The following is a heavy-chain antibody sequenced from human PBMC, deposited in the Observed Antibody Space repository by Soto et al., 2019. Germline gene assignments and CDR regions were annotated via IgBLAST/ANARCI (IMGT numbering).Heavy chain of an antibody. Sequence: SETLSLTCAVYGGSFSGYYWSWIRQPPGKGLEWIGEINHSGGTNYNPSLKSRVTISVDTSTSTAYMELSSLRSEDTAVYYCARRNYDFWSGRPYYYYGMDVWGQGTTVTVSS. V-gene: IGHV4-34*01. CDR1: GGSFSGYY. D-gene: IGHD3-3*01. J-gene: IGHJ6*02. CDR2: INHSGGT. CDR3: ARRNYDFWSGRPYYYYGMDV.